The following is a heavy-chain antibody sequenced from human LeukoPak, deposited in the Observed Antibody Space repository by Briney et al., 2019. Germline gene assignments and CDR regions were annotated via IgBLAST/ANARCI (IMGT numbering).Heavy chain of an antibody. CDR1: GYTFTSYD. V-gene: IGHV1-18*01. J-gene: IGHJ4*02. Sequence: GASVKVSCTASGYTFTSYDFSWVRQAPGQGLEWMGWISVYNGNTNYAQKLQGRVTMTTDTSTSTAYMELRSLRSDDTAVYYCARVWIAAPVESSHDYWGQGTLVTVSS. D-gene: IGHD6-13*01. CDR3: ARVWIAAPVESSHDY. CDR2: ISVYNGNT.